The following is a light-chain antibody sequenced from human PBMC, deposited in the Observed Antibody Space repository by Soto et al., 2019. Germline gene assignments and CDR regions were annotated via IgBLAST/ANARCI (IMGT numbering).Light chain of an antibody. V-gene: IGKV3-20*01. Sequence: LPQSPGNLHCSPGARATLSCRASQSVSSSYLAWYQQKPGQAPRLLIYGASSRATGITDRFSSSGSGTDFTPIINRLEPEDVAIYYCQQYGGSPRITFGQGTRLEIK. J-gene: IGKJ5*01. CDR1: QSVSSSY. CDR3: QQYGGSPRIT. CDR2: GAS.